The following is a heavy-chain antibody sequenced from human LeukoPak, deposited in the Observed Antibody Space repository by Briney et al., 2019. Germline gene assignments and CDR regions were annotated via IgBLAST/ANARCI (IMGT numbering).Heavy chain of an antibody. CDR3: ARARSTMVRGIIKGMYFDY. Sequence: SETLSLTCAVSGGSVSSSNWWSWVRQSPGKGLEWIGKIYRTDSTNYNPSLESRVTISVDKSKNQVSLKLRSVTAADTAVYYCARARSTMVRGIIKGMYFDYWGQGTLVTVSS. V-gene: IGHV4-4*02. J-gene: IGHJ4*02. D-gene: IGHD3-10*01. CDR2: IYRTDST. CDR1: GGSVSSSNW.